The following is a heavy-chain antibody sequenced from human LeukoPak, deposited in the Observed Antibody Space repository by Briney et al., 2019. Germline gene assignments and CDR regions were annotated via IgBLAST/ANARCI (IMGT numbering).Heavy chain of an antibody. J-gene: IGHJ4*02. CDR1: GGSISSYY. D-gene: IGHD2-2*01. Sequence: NSSETLSLTCTVSGGSISSYYWSWIRQLPGKGLEWIGYIYYSGSTNYNPSLKSRVTISVDTSKNQFSLKLSSVTAADTAVYYCARLARAIVVVPAAADYWGQGTLVTVSS. V-gene: IGHV4-59*01. CDR2: IYYSGST. CDR3: ARLARAIVVVPAAADY.